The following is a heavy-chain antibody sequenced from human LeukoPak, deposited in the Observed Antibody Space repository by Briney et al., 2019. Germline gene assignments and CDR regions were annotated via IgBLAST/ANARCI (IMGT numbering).Heavy chain of an antibody. CDR3: ARESSGKDAFDI. Sequence: SETLSLTCTVSGGSISSYYWSWIRQPPGKGLEWIGYIYYSGSTNYNPSLKSRVTISVDTSKNQFSLRLSSVTAADTAVYYCARESSGKDAFDIWGQGTMVTVSS. V-gene: IGHV4-59*01. J-gene: IGHJ3*02. CDR1: GGSISSYY. D-gene: IGHD3-10*01. CDR2: IYYSGST.